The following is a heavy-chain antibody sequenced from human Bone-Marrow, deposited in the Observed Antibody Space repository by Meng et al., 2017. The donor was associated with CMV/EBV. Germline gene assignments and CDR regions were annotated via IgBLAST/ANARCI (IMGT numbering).Heavy chain of an antibody. V-gene: IGHV3-30*02. CDR1: GFTFSSYG. CDR2: IRYDGSNK. J-gene: IGHJ3*02. Sequence: GGSLRLSCAASGFTFSSYGMHWVRQAPGKGLEWVAFIRYDGSNKYYADSVKGRFTISRDNSKNTLYLQMNSLRAEDTAVYYCAKYNDFWSGYYTDAFDIWGQGTMVTVS. D-gene: IGHD3-3*01. CDR3: AKYNDFWSGYYTDAFDI.